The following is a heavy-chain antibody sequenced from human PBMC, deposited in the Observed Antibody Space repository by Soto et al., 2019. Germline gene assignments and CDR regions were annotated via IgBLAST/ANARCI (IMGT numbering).Heavy chain of an antibody. CDR2: IYSGGST. V-gene: IGHV3-53*04. CDR3: ARDRRDPYYYYYMDV. Sequence: GGSLRLSCAASGCTVISNYMSWVRQAPGKGLEWVSVIYSGGSTYYADSVKGRFTISRHNSKNTLYLQMNSLRAEDTAVYYCARDRRDPYYYYYMDVWGKGTTVTVSS. J-gene: IGHJ6*03. CDR1: GCTVISNY.